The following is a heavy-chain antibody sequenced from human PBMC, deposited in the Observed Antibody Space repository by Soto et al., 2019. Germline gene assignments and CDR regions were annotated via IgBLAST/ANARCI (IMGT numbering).Heavy chain of an antibody. V-gene: IGHV3-33*01. CDR1: GFTFSSYG. CDR3: ARVGATKVSGMDV. CDR2: IWYDGSNK. J-gene: IGHJ6*02. D-gene: IGHD1-26*01. Sequence: QVQLVESGGGVVQPGRSLRLSCAASGFTFSSYGMHWVRQAPGKGLEWVAVIWYDGSNKYYADSVKGRFTISRDNSKKTLYLQMNSLRAEDTAVYYCARVGATKVSGMDVWGQGTTVTVSS.